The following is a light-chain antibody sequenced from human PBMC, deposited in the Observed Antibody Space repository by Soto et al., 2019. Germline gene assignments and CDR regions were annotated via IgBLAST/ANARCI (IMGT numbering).Light chain of an antibody. V-gene: IGKV3-20*01. Sequence: EIVLTQSPGTLSLSPGERATLSCRASQSVSSSYLAWYQQKPGQAPRLLIYGASSRATGIPDRFSGSGSGTDFTLTISRLEPEDFAVYYCHQYGSSPPFTFGVGTKVEIK. CDR1: QSVSSSY. J-gene: IGKJ4*01. CDR3: HQYGSSPPFT. CDR2: GAS.